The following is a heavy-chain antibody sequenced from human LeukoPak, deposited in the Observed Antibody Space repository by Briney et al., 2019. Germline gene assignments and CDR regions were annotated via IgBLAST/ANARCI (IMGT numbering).Heavy chain of an antibody. CDR2: ISSNGGST. CDR1: GFTFSSYA. Sequence: GGSLRLSCSASGFTFSSYAMHWVRQAPGKGLEYVSAISSNGGSTYYADSVKGRFTISRDNSKNTLYLQMSSLRAEDTAVFYCVKGLTIGALDCWGQGTLVTVSS. V-gene: IGHV3-64D*06. D-gene: IGHD4/OR15-4a*01. J-gene: IGHJ4*02. CDR3: VKGLTIGALDC.